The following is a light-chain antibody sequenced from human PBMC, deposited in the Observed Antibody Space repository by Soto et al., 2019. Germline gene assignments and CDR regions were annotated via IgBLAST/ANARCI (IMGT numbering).Light chain of an antibody. CDR2: GAS. CDR3: QQYNNWPRT. V-gene: IGKV3-15*01. CDR1: QSVSSN. Sequence: EIVMTQSPATMAVSPGERATRSCRASQSVSSNLAWYQQKPGQAPRLLIYGASTRATGIPARFSGSGSGTEFTLTISSLQSEDFAVYYCQQYNNWPRTVGQGTKVDIK. J-gene: IGKJ1*01.